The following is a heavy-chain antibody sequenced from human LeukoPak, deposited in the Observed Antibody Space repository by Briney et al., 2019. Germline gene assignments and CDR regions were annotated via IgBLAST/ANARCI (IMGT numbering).Heavy chain of an antibody. V-gene: IGHV3-7*03. J-gene: IGHJ4*02. Sequence: GGSLRLSCAASGFSFSGYWMSWVRQAPGKGLEWVANIKKDDGSEKYYADSVTGRFTISRDDAKNSLYLQMNSLRVEDTAVYYCVRDSIYSTGWGQGTLVTVSS. CDR1: GFSFSGYW. D-gene: IGHD5-18*01. CDR3: VRDSIYSTG. CDR2: IKKDDGSEK.